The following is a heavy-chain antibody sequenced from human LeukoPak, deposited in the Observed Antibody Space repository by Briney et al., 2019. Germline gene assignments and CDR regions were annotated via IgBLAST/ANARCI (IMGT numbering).Heavy chain of an antibody. CDR3: ARAHSGTYYLFDY. Sequence: SETLSLTCAVSGGSISSGGYSWSWIRQPPGKGLEWIGYIYHSGSTYYNPSLKSRSTISVDTSKNQFSLKLNSVTAADTAVYYCARAHSGTYYLFDYWGQGTLVTVSS. D-gene: IGHD1-26*01. V-gene: IGHV4-30-2*01. CDR1: GGSISSGGYS. CDR2: IYHSGST. J-gene: IGHJ4*02.